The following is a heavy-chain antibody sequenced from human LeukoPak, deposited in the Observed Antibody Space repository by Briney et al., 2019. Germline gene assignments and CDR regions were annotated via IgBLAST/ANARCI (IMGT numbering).Heavy chain of an antibody. CDR3: ARDHGGYCSSTSCYWGYYYYYGMDV. J-gene: IGHJ6*02. CDR1: GGSISSYY. V-gene: IGHV4-4*07. Sequence: PSETLSLTCTVSGGSISSYYWSWIRQPAGKGLEWIGRIYTSGSTNYNPSPKSRVTMSVDTSKNQFSLKLSSVTAADTAVYYCARDHGGYCSSTSCYWGYYYYYGMDVWGQGTTVTVSS. CDR2: IYTSGST. D-gene: IGHD2-2*01.